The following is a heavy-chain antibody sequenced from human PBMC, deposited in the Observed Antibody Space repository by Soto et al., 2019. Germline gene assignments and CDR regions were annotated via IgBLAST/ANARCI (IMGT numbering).Heavy chain of an antibody. CDR3: GRVGGWLGGSNSFDI. V-gene: IGHV3-72*01. D-gene: IGHD3-16*01. J-gene: IGHJ3*02. CDR1: GFPFIDHH. CDR2: IRNKAQSYTT. Sequence: EVQLVESGGGLVQPGGSTRLSCATSGFPFIDHHLDWVRQAPGKGLEWVGRIRNKAQSYTTEYAASVKGRFTISRDDSGKSVYLQMNSLKIEDTAPYYCGRVGGWLGGSNSFDIWGQGTTVTVSS.